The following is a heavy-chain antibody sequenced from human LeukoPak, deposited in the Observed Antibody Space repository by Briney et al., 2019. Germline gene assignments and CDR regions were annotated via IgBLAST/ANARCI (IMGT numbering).Heavy chain of an antibody. CDR3: ARGGDSYGSGSPPFDY. D-gene: IGHD3-10*01. Sequence: SETLSLSCTVSGGSVSSYYWSWIRQPAGKGLEWVGRIYTSGSTNYNPSLKSRVTMSVDTSKNQFSLKLNSVTAADTAVYYCARGGDSYGSGSPPFDYWGQGTLVTVSS. V-gene: IGHV4-4*07. CDR2: IYTSGST. J-gene: IGHJ4*02. CDR1: GGSVSSYY.